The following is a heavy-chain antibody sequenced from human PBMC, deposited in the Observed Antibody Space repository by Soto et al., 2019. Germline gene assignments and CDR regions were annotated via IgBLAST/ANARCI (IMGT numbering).Heavy chain of an antibody. Sequence: QITLKESGPTLVRPAQTLTLTCDFSGISLSTYDMGVAWLRQPPGTALEGLALIYWDDDKRYSPSLKDRLAISKDTSSNQVGLTITTMDPGDTATYLCAHSVDSDLLTFDHWGPGTLVTVSS. J-gene: IGHJ4*02. CDR2: IYWDDDK. V-gene: IGHV2-5*02. CDR3: AHSVDSDLLTFDH. D-gene: IGHD2-15*01. CDR1: GISLSTYDMG.